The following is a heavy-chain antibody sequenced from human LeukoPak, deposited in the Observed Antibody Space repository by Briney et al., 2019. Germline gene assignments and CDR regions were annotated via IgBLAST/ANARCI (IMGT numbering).Heavy chain of an antibody. CDR1: GGSISSYY. Sequence: SETLSLTCTVSGGSISSYYWSWIRQPPGKGLEWIGYIYYSGSTNYNPSLKSRVTISVDTSKNQFSLKLSSVSAADTAVYYCAKVRISGGKHFDYWGQGTLVTDSS. J-gene: IGHJ4*02. CDR2: IYYSGST. CDR3: AKVRISGGKHFDY. D-gene: IGHD2-15*01. V-gene: IGHV4-59*01.